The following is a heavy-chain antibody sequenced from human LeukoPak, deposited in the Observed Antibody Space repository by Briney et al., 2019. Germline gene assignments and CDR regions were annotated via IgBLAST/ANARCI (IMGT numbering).Heavy chain of an antibody. Sequence: GGSLRLSCAASGFTFSTYWMSWVRQAPGKGLEWVANTKQDGSEKYYVDFVKGRFTISRDNAKNSLYLQMNSLRAEDTAVYYCAREPSHLGYGMDVWGQGTTVTVSS. V-gene: IGHV3-7*01. CDR2: TKQDGSEK. CDR3: AREPSHLGYGMDV. D-gene: IGHD3-22*01. CDR1: GFTFSTYW. J-gene: IGHJ6*02.